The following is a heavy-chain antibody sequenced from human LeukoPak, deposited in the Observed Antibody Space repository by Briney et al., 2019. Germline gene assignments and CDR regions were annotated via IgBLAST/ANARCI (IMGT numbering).Heavy chain of an antibody. J-gene: IGHJ3*02. Sequence: SETLSLTCTVSGYSISSGYYWGWIRQPPGKGLEWIGSIYHSGSTYYNPSLKSRVTISVDTSKNQFSLKLSSVTAADTVVYYCARGPIVVVPAATAFDIWGQGTMVTVSS. V-gene: IGHV4-38-2*02. CDR3: ARGPIVVVPAATAFDI. D-gene: IGHD2-2*01. CDR2: IYHSGST. CDR1: GYSISSGYY.